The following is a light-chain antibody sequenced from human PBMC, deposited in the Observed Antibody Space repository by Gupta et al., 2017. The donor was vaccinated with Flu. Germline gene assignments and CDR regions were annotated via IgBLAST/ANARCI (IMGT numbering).Light chain of an antibody. V-gene: IGKV3-11*01. CDR2: DAS. CDR3: QQRSNWPGT. Sequence: EIVLTQSPATLSLSPGDRATLSCRASQSVSSYLGWYQQKPGQAPRLLIYDASNRATGIPARFSGSGSGTDFTLTISSLEPEDFAVYYCQQRSNWPGTFGGGTKVEIK. J-gene: IGKJ4*01. CDR1: QSVSSY.